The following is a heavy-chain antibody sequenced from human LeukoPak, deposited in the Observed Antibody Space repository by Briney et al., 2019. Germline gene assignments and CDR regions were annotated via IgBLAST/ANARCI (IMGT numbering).Heavy chain of an antibody. V-gene: IGHV1-2*02. Sequence: GASVKVSCKASGYTFTGYYMHWVRQAPGQGLEWMGWFNPNSGGTNYAQKFQGRVTMTRDTSISTAYMELSRLRSDDTAVYYCARAHYYYYGMDVWGQGTTVTVSS. CDR1: GYTFTGYY. J-gene: IGHJ6*02. CDR3: ARAHYYYYGMDV. CDR2: FNPNSGGT.